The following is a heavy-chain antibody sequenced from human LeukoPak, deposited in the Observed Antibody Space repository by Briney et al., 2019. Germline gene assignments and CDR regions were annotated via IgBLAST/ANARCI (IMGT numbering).Heavy chain of an antibody. CDR2: IQYDGSNK. Sequence: PGRSLRLSCAASGFTFSSYGMHWVRQAPGKGLEWMAFIQYDGSNKYYADSVKGRFTISRDNSKNTLYLQMNSLRAEDTAVYYCAKDEPLVPFDYWGQGTLVSVSS. CDR1: GFTFSSYG. V-gene: IGHV3-30*18. CDR3: AKDEPLVPFDY. J-gene: IGHJ4*02. D-gene: IGHD6-6*01.